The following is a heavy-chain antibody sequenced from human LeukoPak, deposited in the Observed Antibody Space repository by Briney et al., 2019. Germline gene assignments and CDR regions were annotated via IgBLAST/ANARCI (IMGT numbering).Heavy chain of an antibody. Sequence: GGSLRLSCAAFGFTFSSYFMNWVRQAPGKGLEWVSSISSTSSYIYYADSVKGRFTISRDNAKNSLYLQMNSLRAEDTAAYYCARGLCGGDCYSDWGQGTLVTVSS. CDR2: ISSTSSYI. D-gene: IGHD2-21*02. J-gene: IGHJ4*02. CDR3: ARGLCGGDCYSD. CDR1: GFTFSSYF. V-gene: IGHV3-21*01.